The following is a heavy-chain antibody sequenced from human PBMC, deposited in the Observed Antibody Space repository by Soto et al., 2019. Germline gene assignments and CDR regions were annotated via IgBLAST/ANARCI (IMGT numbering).Heavy chain of an antibody. V-gene: IGHV3-11*01. D-gene: IGHD3-3*02. CDR3: ARVPSLISAYYMDV. CDR1: GFTFSDYY. CDR2: ISSSGSTI. Sequence: GGSLRLSCAASGFTFSDYYMSWIRQAPGKGLEWVSYISSSGSTIYYADSVKGRFTISRDNAKNSLYLQMNSLRAEDTAVYYCARVPSLISAYYMDVWGKGTTVTVSS. J-gene: IGHJ6*03.